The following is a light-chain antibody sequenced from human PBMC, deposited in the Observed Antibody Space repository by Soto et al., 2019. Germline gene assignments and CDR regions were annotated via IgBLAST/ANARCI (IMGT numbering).Light chain of an antibody. CDR1: QGISSS. V-gene: IGKV1-13*02. J-gene: IGKJ4*01. CDR3: QQTKSYPST. Sequence: AIQLTQSPSSLSASVGDRVTITCRASQGISSSLAWYQQKAGKAPKLLIYGASILQSGVPSGFRGSGFGTDFTLTISSLRAEDFAIYFCQQTKSYPSTFGGGTRVEI. CDR2: GAS.